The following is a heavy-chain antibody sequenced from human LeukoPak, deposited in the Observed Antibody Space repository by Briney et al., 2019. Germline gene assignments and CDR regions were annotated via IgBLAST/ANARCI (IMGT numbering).Heavy chain of an antibody. CDR3: ARSQQWLPPYYFDC. CDR2: IKQDGSEK. J-gene: IGHJ4*02. V-gene: IGHV3-7*04. CDR1: GFTFSSYW. D-gene: IGHD6-19*01. Sequence: GGSLSLSCAASGFTFSSYWMSWVRQAPGKGLEWVANIKQDGSEKYYVGSVKGRFTITRDNAKNSLDLQMNSLRAEDTAVYYCARSQQWLPPYYFDCWGQGAMLTLSS.